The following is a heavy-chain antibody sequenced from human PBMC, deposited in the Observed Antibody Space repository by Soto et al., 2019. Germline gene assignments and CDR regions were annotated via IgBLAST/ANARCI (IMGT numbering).Heavy chain of an antibody. Sequence: RASVKVSCKASGGTFSSYAISWVRQAPGQGLEWMGGIIPIFGTANYAQKFQGRVTITADESTSTAYMELSSLRSEDTAVYYCASGIVATTPTYYYYGMDVWGQGTTVTVSS. CDR3: ASGIVATTPTYYYYGMDV. CDR2: IIPIFGTA. D-gene: IGHD5-12*01. CDR1: GGTFSSYA. J-gene: IGHJ6*02. V-gene: IGHV1-69*13.